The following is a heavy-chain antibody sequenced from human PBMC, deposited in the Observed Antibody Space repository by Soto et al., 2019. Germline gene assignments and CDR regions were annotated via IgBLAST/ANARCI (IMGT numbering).Heavy chain of an antibody. Sequence: PSETLSLTCTVSGGSISRSSYYWGWIRKPPGKGLEWIGSIYYSGSTYYNPSLKSRVTISVDTSKNQFSLKLSSVTAADTAVYYCARQVYDYGYSYGYGLFGIDYWGQGTLVTVSS. V-gene: IGHV4-39*01. J-gene: IGHJ4*02. D-gene: IGHD5-18*01. CDR2: IYYSGST. CDR1: GGSISRSSYY. CDR3: ARQVYDYGYSYGYGLFGIDY.